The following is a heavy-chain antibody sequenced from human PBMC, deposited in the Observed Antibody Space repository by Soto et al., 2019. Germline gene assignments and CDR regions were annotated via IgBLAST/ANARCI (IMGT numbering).Heavy chain of an antibody. D-gene: IGHD3-10*01. CDR2: ISGSGGST. V-gene: IGHV3-23*01. J-gene: IGHJ4*02. CDR1: VFTFSSYA. CDR3: AKGLRSKGSGSYIYY. Sequence: WGSLRLSCSASVFTFSSYAMSWCRQAPGKGLEWVSAISGSGGSTYYADSVKGRFTISRDNSKNTLYLQMNSLRAEDTAVYYCAKGLRSKGSGSYIYYWGQGTLVTVSS.